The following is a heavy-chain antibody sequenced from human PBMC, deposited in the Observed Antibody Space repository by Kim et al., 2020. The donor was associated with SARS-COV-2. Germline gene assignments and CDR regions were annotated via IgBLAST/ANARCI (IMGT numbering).Heavy chain of an antibody. Sequence: SVKGRFTNSRDNSKNTLYLQMNSLRAEDTAVYYCANTKGSGYFDWLAFDIGGQGTMVTVSS. D-gene: IGHD3-9*01. J-gene: IGHJ3*02. CDR3: ANTKGSGYFDWLAFDI. V-gene: IGHV3-23*01.